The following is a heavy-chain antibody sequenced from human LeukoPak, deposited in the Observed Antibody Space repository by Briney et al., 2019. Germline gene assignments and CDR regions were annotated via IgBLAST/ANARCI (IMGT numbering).Heavy chain of an antibody. D-gene: IGHD3-16*02. CDR3: ARALGTYVWGSYRSGPLDY. Sequence: SETLSLTCAVYGGSFSGYYWSWIRQPPGKGLEWIGEINHSGSTNYNPSLKSRVTISVDTSKNQFSLKLSSVTAADTAVYYCARALGTYVWGSYRSGPLDYWGQGTLVTVSS. CDR1: GGSFSGYY. CDR2: INHSGST. V-gene: IGHV4-34*01. J-gene: IGHJ4*02.